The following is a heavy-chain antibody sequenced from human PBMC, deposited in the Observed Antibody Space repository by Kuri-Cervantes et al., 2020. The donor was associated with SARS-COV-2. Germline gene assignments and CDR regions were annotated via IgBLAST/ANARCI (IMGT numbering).Heavy chain of an antibody. CDR1: GFTFSSYA. CDR2: ISGSGDNT. Sequence: GESLKISCAASGFTFSSYAMSWVRQAPGKGLEWVSAISGSGDNTYYADSVKGRLIISRDNSKNTLYLQMNGLRAEDTAAYYCARSYDHYDYVWGSYRYTGRVGYFDYWGQGTLVTVSS. J-gene: IGHJ4*02. V-gene: IGHV3-23*01. D-gene: IGHD3-16*02. CDR3: ARSYDHYDYVWGSYRYTGRVGYFDY.